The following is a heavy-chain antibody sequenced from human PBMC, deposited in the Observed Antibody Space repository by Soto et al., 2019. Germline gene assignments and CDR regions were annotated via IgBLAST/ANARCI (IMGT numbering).Heavy chain of an antibody. CDR3: SRERSYGWKIYY. Sequence: QVQLQESGPGLVKPSETLSLTCTVSGGPISSYYWGWIRQPAGEGLEWIGRIYTSGITNYNPSLKSRVTMSVDTSKNQFSLKLSSVTAADTAVYYCSRERSYGWKIYYRGQGTLVTVSS. CDR1: GGPISSYY. CDR2: IYTSGIT. J-gene: IGHJ4*02. D-gene: IGHD1-26*01. V-gene: IGHV4-4*07.